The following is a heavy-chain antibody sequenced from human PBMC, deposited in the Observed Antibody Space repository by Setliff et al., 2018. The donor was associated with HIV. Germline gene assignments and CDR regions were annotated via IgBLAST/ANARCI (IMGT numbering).Heavy chain of an antibody. Sequence: PSETLSLTCSVYGGSIGGYSWGWIRQSPGKGLEWIGYIYPSTSANYNPSLKSRVRILLDTSKNQFSLRLTSVTAADTAVYFCARRPMVRGFGRYYFDYWGQGTLVTVSS. J-gene: IGHJ4*02. D-gene: IGHD3-10*01. CDR2: IYPSTSA. CDR1: GGSIGGYS. V-gene: IGHV4-4*09. CDR3: ARRPMVRGFGRYYFDY.